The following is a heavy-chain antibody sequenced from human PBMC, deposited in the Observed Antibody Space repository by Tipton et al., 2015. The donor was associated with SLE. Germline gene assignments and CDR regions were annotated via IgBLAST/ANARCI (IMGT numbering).Heavy chain of an antibody. CDR3: AIASGYCSSTSCYGVGFDYYYYYYMDV. CDR2: INPSGGST. J-gene: IGHJ6*03. Sequence: QVQLVQSGPEVKKPGASVKVSCKASGYTFTSYYMHWVRQAPGQGLEWMGIINPSGGSTSYAQKFQGRVTMTRDTSTSTVYMELSSLRSEDTAVYYCAIASGYCSSTSCYGVGFDYYYYYYMDVWGKGTTVTVSS. D-gene: IGHD2-2*01. V-gene: IGHV1-46*01. CDR1: GYTFTSYY.